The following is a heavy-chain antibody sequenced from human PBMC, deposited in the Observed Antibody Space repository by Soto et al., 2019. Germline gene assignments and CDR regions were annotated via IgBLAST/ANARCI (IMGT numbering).Heavy chain of an antibody. CDR2: ISGSGGIT. CDR3: AKFGGVLFDSSGYYDFDY. J-gene: IGHJ4*02. V-gene: IGHV3-23*01. Sequence: GGSLRLACAASGFSFSSYAMSWVLQAPGSGLEWVSAISGSGGITYYADSVKGRFTISRDNSKNTLYLQMNSLRAEDTAVYYCAKFGGVLFDSSGYYDFDYWGQGTLVTVYS. D-gene: IGHD3-22*01. CDR1: GFSFSSYA.